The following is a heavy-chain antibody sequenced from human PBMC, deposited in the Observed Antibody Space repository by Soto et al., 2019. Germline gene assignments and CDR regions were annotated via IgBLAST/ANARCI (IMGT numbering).Heavy chain of an antibody. CDR1: GFTFDDYA. J-gene: IGHJ4*02. V-gene: IGHV3-9*01. CDR2: ISWNGDDT. D-gene: IGHD3-10*01. CDR3: ANLPLYGSGFDC. Sequence: EVHLVESGGALVQPGGSLRLSCTASGFTFDDYAIHWVRQAPGKGLEWISGISWNGDDTGYADSVKGRFTISRDNAKNSLYLQMNSLRTEDTAMYFCANLPLYGSGFDCWGQGTLVTVAS.